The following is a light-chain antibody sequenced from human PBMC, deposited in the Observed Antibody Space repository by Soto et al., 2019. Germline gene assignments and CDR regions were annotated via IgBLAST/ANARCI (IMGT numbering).Light chain of an antibody. CDR3: SSYTSSATLEV. CDR1: RSDVGGYNF. Sequence: QSALTQPASVSGSPGQSITISCTGTRSDVGGYNFVSWYQQFPGKAPKLMIYEVRNRPSGISKRFSGSKSGNTASLTISGLQAEDEADYYCSSYTSSATLEVFGTGTKLTVL. J-gene: IGLJ1*01. CDR2: EVR. V-gene: IGLV2-14*01.